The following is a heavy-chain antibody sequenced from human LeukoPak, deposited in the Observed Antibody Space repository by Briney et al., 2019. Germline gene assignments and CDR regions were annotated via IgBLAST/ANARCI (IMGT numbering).Heavy chain of an antibody. CDR1: GGSISSSYYY. CDR3: ARVPLVGAVAVYAFDI. V-gene: IGHV4-39*01. CDR2: IYNSGST. Sequence: KASETLSLTCTVSGGSISSSYYYWGWIRQPPGKGLEWIGSIYNSGSTHYNPSLKSRVTISVDTSKNQFSLKLSSVTAADTAVYYCARVPLVGAVAVYAFDIWGQGTMVTVSS. J-gene: IGHJ3*02. D-gene: IGHD6-19*01.